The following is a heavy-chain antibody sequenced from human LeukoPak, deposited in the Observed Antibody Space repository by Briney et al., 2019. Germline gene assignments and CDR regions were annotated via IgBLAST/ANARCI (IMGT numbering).Heavy chain of an antibody. Sequence: GASVKVSCKASGYTFTSYDINWVRQATGQGLEWMGWMNPNSGNTGYAQKFQGRVTMTRDTSISTAYMELSSLRSEDTAVYYCARVGLGSGSYYILGSIGLDPWGQGTLVTVSS. V-gene: IGHV1-8*01. J-gene: IGHJ5*02. CDR1: GYTFTSYD. CDR3: ARVGLGSGSYYILGSIGLDP. CDR2: MNPNSGNT. D-gene: IGHD3-10*01.